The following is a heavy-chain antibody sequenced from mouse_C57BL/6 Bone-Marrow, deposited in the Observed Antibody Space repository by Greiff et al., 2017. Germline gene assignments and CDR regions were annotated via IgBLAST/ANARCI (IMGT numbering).Heavy chain of an antibody. D-gene: IGHD2-3*01. CDR1: GFTFSSYA. CDR2: ISGGGSYT. J-gene: IGHJ2*01. CDR3: ARDRDGGDY. V-gene: IGHV5-4*01. Sequence: EVKLVESGGGLVKPGGSLKLSCAASGFTFSSYAMSWVRQTPEKRLEWVATISGGGSYTYYPDNVKGRFTISRDNAKNNLYLQMSHLKSEDTAMYYCARDRDGGDYWGQGTTLTVSS.